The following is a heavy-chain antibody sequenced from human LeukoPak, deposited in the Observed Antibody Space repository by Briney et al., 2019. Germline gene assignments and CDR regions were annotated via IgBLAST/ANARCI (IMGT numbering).Heavy chain of an antibody. Sequence: SETLCLTCTVSGGSISSYYWSWIRQPPGKGLEWIGYIYYSGSTNYNPSLKSRVTISVDTSKNQFSLKLSSVTAADTAVYYCARHWRPWGQGTLVTVSS. J-gene: IGHJ5*02. CDR2: IYYSGST. CDR3: ARHWRP. V-gene: IGHV4-59*08. CDR1: GGSISSYY.